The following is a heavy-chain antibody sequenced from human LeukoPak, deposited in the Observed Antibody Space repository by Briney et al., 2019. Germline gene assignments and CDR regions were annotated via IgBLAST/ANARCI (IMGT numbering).Heavy chain of an antibody. J-gene: IGHJ4*02. CDR1: GFTFSSYG. V-gene: IGHV3-23*01. CDR2: ISGSGGST. D-gene: IGHD6-13*01. CDR3: AKLMQGQQDYYFDY. Sequence: GGSPRLSCAASGFTFSSYGMRWIRQASGKGLEWVSGISGSGGSTYYADSVKGRFTISRDNSRNTLYLQMNSLRAEDTAVYYCAKLMQGQQDYYFDYWGQGTLVTVSS.